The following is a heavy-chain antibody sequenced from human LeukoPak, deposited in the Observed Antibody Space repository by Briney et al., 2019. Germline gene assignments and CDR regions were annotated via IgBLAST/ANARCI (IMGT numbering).Heavy chain of an antibody. CDR2: ISYDGSNK. CDR1: GFTFSSYA. J-gene: IGHJ4*02. Sequence: PGGSLRLSCAASGFTFSSYAMHWVRQAPGKGLEWVAVISYDGSNKYYADSVKGRFTISRDNSKNTLYLQMNSLRAEDTAVYYCARDFGLAARGYWGQGTLVTVSS. D-gene: IGHD6-6*01. V-gene: IGHV3-30*01. CDR3: ARDFGLAARGY.